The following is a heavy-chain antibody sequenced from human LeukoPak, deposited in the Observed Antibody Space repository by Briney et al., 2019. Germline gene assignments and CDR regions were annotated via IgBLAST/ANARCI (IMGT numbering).Heavy chain of an antibody. J-gene: IGHJ4*02. Sequence: GASVTVSCKASGYTFTSYAMHWVRQAPGQRREWMGWINAGNGNTKYSQKFQGRVTITRDTSASTAYMELSSLRSEDTAVYYCARVGGQWLVRLSFFDYWGQGTLVTVSS. CDR3: ARVGGQWLVRLSFFDY. V-gene: IGHV1-3*01. CDR1: GYTFTSYA. D-gene: IGHD6-19*01. CDR2: INAGNGNT.